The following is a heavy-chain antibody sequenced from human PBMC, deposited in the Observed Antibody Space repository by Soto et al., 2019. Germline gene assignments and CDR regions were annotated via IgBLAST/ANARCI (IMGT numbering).Heavy chain of an antibody. CDR1: GYTFTGYY. J-gene: IGHJ6*02. D-gene: IGHD2-2*02. V-gene: IGHV1-2*04. CDR2: INPNSGGT. Sequence: ASVKVSCKASGYTFTGYYMHWVRQAPGQGLEWMGWINPNSGGTNYAQKFQGWVTMTRGTSISTAYMELSRLRSDDTAVYYCARMPTAAIRYYGMDVWGQGTTVTVYS. CDR3: ARMPTAAIRYYGMDV.